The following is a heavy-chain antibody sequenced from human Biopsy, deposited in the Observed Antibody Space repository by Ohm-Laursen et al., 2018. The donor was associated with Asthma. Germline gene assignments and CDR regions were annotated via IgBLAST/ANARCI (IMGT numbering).Heavy chain of an antibody. D-gene: IGHD1-26*01. V-gene: IGHV3-23*01. Sequence: SFRLSCAAPGFTFSSYAMSWVRQAPGKGLEWVSAISGSGGSTYYADSVKGRFTISRDNSKNTLYLQMNSLRAEDTAVYYCAKDKRYSGSYFDYWGQGTLVTVSS. J-gene: IGHJ4*02. CDR1: GFTFSSYA. CDR3: AKDKRYSGSYFDY. CDR2: ISGSGGST.